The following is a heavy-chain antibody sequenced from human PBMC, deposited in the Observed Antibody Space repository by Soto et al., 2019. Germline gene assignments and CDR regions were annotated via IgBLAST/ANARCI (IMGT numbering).Heavy chain of an antibody. Sequence: GGSLRLSCSASGFTFSSYCMHLVLQAPGKGLVWVSRINSDGSSTSYAYSVKGRFTISRDNSKNTLYLQMSSLRAEDTAVYYCARRQDFWSGYYRSYGMDVWGQGTTVTVSS. CDR1: GFTFSSYC. V-gene: IGHV3-74*01. CDR2: INSDGSST. D-gene: IGHD3-3*01. J-gene: IGHJ6*02. CDR3: ARRQDFWSGYYRSYGMDV.